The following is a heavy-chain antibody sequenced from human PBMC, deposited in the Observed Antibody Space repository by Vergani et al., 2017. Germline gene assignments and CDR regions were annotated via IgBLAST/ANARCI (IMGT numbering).Heavy chain of an antibody. CDR1: GVSIGSNSYY. V-gene: IGHV4-39*01. J-gene: IGHJ4*02. D-gene: IGHD3-10*01. CDR3: ARRTTMVRGVLEIARYYFDY. CDR2: IYYTGTT. Sequence: QLQLQESGPGLVKPSETLSLTCTVSGVSIGSNSYYWGWIRQPPGKGLEWIGTIYYTGTTYYNEAHKSRLTISVDTSKNQFSLNLTSVTAADTAVYYCARRTTMVRGVLEIARYYFDYWGQGTLVTVSS.